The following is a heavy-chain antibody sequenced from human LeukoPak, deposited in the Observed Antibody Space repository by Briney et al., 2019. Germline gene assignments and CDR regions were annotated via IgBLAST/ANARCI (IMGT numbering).Heavy chain of an antibody. CDR3: ARSRGFSDYCSDY. Sequence: SDTLSLTCAVSGYSISSSNWWGWIRQPPGKGLEWIGYIYYSGSTYYNPSLKSRVTMSVDTSKNQFSLKLSSVTAVDTAVYYCARSRGFSDYCSDYWGQGTLVTVSS. D-gene: IGHD2-21*02. CDR2: IYYSGST. J-gene: IGHJ4*02. CDR1: GYSISSSNW. V-gene: IGHV4-28*01.